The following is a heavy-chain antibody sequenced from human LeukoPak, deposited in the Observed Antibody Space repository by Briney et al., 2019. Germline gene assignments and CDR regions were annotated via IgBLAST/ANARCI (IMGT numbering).Heavy chain of an antibody. CDR2: IYYSGST. V-gene: IGHV4-59*01. J-gene: IGHJ4*02. Sequence: PSETLSLTCTVSGDSISSYYWSWLRQPPGKGLEWIGYIYYSGSTNYNPSLKSRVTISVDTSKNQFSLKMSSVTAADTAVYYCARARGYSGYAYFDYWGQGTLVTVSS. D-gene: IGHD5-12*01. CDR3: ARARGYSGYAYFDY. CDR1: GDSISSYY.